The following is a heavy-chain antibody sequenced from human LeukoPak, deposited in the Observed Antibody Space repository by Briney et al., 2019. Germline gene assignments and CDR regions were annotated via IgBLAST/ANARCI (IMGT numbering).Heavy chain of an antibody. CDR2: ISYDGSNK. V-gene: IGHV3-30*18. CDR1: GFTFSNYG. CDR3: AKGSAGTYFDY. J-gene: IGHJ4*02. Sequence: HPGGSLRLSCAASGFTFSNYGMHWVRQAPGKGLEWVAVISYDGSNKYYADSVKGRFTISRDNSKNTLYLQMNSLRGEDTAVYYCAKGSAGTYFDYWGQGTLVTVSS. D-gene: IGHD1-1*01.